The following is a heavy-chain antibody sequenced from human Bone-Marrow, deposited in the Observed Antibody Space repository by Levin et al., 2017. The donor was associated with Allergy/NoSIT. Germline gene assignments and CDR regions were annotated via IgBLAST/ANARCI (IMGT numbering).Heavy chain of an antibody. D-gene: IGHD5/OR15-5a*01. CDR3: TRGVST. CDR2: ISTSNGNT. J-gene: IGHJ4*02. Sequence: ASVKVSCKASGYIFTNFGINWVRQAPGQGFEWVAWISTSNGNTKYSQKYYDRVTVIADTSTSTVYMELRSLTSADTGVYFCTRGVSTWSQGTLVTVSS. V-gene: IGHV1-18*04. CDR1: GYIFTNFG.